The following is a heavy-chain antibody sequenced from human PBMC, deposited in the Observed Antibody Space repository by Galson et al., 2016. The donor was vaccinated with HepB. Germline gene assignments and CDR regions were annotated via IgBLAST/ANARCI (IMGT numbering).Heavy chain of an antibody. V-gene: IGHV3-15*01. CDR2: IQSKGDGGST. Sequence: SLRLSCAVSGLTFNKAWMSWIRQAPGKRPEWVGRIQSKGDGGSTDYADPVRGRFTISRDDSQSTLYLQMTSLRIEDSAMYFCTTDSGLPEHWGQGTRVTVSS. J-gene: IGHJ4*02. CDR3: TTDSGLPEH. CDR1: GLTFNKAW.